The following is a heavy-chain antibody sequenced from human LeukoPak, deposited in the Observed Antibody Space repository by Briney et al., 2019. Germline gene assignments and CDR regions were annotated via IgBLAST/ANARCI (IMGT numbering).Heavy chain of an antibody. CDR2: INHSGST. CDR3: ARGRSNSIRWYFDL. CDR1: GGSFGGYY. V-gene: IGHV4-34*01. D-gene: IGHD4-11*01. Sequence: SETLSLTCAVYGGSFGGYYWSWIRKPPGKGLEGFGEINHSGSTNYNPSLKSRVTISVDTSKNQFSLKLSSVTAADTAVYYCARGRSNSIRWYFDLWGRGTLVTVSS. J-gene: IGHJ2*01.